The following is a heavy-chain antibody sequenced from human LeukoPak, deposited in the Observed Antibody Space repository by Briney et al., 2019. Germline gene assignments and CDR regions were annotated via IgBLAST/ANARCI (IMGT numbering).Heavy chain of an antibody. Sequence: PGGSLRLSCAASGFTFSSYEMNWVRQAPGKGLEWVSYISPSGSSIYYADSVKGRFTISRDNAKNSLFLQMNGLRAEDTAVYYCASGGRISSWGQGTLVTVSS. J-gene: IGHJ4*02. CDR3: ASGGRISS. V-gene: IGHV3-48*03. CDR1: GFTFSSYE. CDR2: ISPSGSSI. D-gene: IGHD3-16*01.